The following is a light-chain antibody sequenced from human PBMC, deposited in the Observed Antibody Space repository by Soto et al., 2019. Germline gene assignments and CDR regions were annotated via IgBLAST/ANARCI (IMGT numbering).Light chain of an antibody. J-gene: IGLJ3*02. V-gene: IGLV1-44*01. CDR1: SSNIGTNT. Sequence: QSVLTQPPSASGTPGQRVTISCSGSSSNIGTNTVNWYQHLPGTAPKLLIYSNNQRPSGVPDRFSGSKSGTSASLAITGLQAEDEADYYCQSYDSSLSGPWVFGGGTKLTVL. CDR3: QSYDSSLSGPWV. CDR2: SNN.